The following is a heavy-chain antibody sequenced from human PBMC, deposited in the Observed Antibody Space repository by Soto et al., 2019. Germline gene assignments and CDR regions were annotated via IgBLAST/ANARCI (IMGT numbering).Heavy chain of an antibody. CDR3: ARGALIAVAGTRYYYYYGMDV. CDR1: GDSVSSNSAA. D-gene: IGHD6-19*01. J-gene: IGHJ6*02. V-gene: IGHV6-1*01. CDR2: TYYRSKWYN. Sequence: PSQTLSLTCAISGDSVSSNSAAWNWIRQSPSRGLERLGRTYYRSKWYNDYAVSVKSRITINPDTSKNQFSLQLNSVTPEDTAVYYCARGALIAVAGTRYYYYYGMDVWGQGTTVTVSS.